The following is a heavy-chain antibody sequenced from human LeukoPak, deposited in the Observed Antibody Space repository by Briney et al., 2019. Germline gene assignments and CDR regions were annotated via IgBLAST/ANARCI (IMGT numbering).Heavy chain of an antibody. Sequence: GGFLRLSCAASGFTFSGYEMNWVRQAPGKGLEWVSYIDSGGATTNYADSVKGRFTISRDNAKNSLYLQMDSLRAEDTAVYYCARRGGGAAVYDYWGQGTLVTVSS. V-gene: IGHV3-48*03. CDR3: ARRGGGAAVYDY. CDR2: IDSGGATT. J-gene: IGHJ4*02. D-gene: IGHD6-13*01. CDR1: GFTFSGYE.